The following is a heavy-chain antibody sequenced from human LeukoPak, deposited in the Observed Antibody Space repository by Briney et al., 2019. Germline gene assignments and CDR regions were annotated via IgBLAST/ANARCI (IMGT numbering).Heavy chain of an antibody. J-gene: IGHJ6*03. V-gene: IGHV4-39*02. CDR1: GGSISSSSYY. CDR2: IYYSGST. Sequence: SETLSLTCTVSGGSISSSSYYWGWIRQPPGKGLEWIGSIYYSGSTYYNPSLKSRVTISVDTSKNQFSLKLSSVTAADTAVYYCAKERSSSWYVISFTHYYYYMDVWGKGTTVTVSS. CDR3: AKERSSSWYVISFTHYYYYMDV. D-gene: IGHD6-13*01.